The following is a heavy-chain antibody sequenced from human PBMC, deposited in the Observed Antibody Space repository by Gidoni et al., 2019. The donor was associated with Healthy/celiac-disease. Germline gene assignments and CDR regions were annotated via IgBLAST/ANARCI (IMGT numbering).Heavy chain of an antibody. J-gene: IGHJ4*02. CDR2: IYYSVSS. V-gene: IGHV4-59*01. CDR3: ARGGTYYYPRA. D-gene: IGHD3-10*01. CDR1: GGSLSSYS. Sequence: QVQLQESGPGLVKPSGTPSLTCTVPGGSLSSYSWSWIRQPPGKGLEWIGYIYYSVSSNYNPSLKSRVTIAVDTPKNQFSRKLSSVTAADTAVYYCARGGTYYYPRAWGQGTLVTVSS.